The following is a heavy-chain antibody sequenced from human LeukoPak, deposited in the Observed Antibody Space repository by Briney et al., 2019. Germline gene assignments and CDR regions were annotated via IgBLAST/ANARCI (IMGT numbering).Heavy chain of an antibody. Sequence: GGSLRLSCAASGFTISTYGMSWVRQAPGKGLEWVSTISGSADSVKGRFTISRDNSKNTLYLQMNSLRAEDTAVYYCARDPQLWSPAGYFDYWGQGTLVTVSS. J-gene: IGHJ4*02. CDR1: GFTISTYG. V-gene: IGHV3-23*01. CDR2: ISGSA. D-gene: IGHD5-18*01. CDR3: ARDPQLWSPAGYFDY.